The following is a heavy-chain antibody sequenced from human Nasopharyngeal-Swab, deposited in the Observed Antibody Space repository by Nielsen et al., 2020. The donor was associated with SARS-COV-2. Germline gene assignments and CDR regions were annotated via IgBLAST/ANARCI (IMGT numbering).Heavy chain of an antibody. CDR2: INPSGGRT. CDR3: ARDLEAAASYYYFYMDV. J-gene: IGHJ6*03. D-gene: IGHD2-15*01. V-gene: IGHV1-46*01. Sequence: WVQQAPGQGLEWMGTINPSGGRTAYAQKFQGRVTMTRDTSTSTVYMELSSLRSDDTAVYYCARDLEAAASYYYFYMDVWGKGTTVTVSS.